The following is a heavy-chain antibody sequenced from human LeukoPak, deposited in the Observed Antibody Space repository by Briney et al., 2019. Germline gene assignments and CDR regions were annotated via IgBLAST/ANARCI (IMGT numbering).Heavy chain of an antibody. CDR2: ISWNSGSI. D-gene: IGHD2-21*02. CDR1: GFTFDDYA. J-gene: IGHJ4*02. V-gene: IGHV3-9*01. CDR3: AKDLRGHIVVVTATSGVAFDY. Sequence: PGRSLRLSCAASGFTFDDYAMHWVRQAPGKGLEWVSGISWNSGSIGYADSVKGRFTISRDNAKSSLYLQMNSLRAEDTALYYCAKDLRGHIVVVTATSGVAFDYWGQGTLVTVSS.